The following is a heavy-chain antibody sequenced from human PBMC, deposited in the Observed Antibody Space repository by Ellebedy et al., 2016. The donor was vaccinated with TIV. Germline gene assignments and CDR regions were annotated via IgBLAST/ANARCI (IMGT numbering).Heavy chain of an antibody. CDR1: GYTFTGYY. CDR2: INPNSGGT. J-gene: IGHJ4*02. V-gene: IGHV1-2*02. D-gene: IGHD6-19*01. CDR3: ARDANWRSSGWYGY. Sequence: ASVKVSXXASGYTFTGYYMHWVRQAPGQGLEWMGWINPNSGGTNYAQKFQGRVTITRDTSASTAYMELSSLRSEDTAVYYCARDANWRSSGWYGYWGQGTLVTVSS.